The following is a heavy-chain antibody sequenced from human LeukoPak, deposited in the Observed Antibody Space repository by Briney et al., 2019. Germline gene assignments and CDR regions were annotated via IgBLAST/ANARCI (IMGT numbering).Heavy chain of an antibody. CDR2: LSYEGSRT. Sequence: GRSLRLSCAASGFTFSDHAMNWVRQPPGKGLEWVAVLSYEGSRTYYADSVKGRFTIARDNSRNTVYLHMTSRATEDTAIYYCSRDWGLDSWGQGTLVTDSS. V-gene: IGHV3-30*16. J-gene: IGHJ4*02. CDR1: GFTFSDHA. D-gene: IGHD7-27*01. CDR3: SRDWGLDS.